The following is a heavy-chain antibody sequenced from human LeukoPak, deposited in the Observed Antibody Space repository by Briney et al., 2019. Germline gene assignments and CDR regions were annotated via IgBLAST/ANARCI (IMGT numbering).Heavy chain of an antibody. CDR2: ISDSGGST. CDR3: VKTQTHFGDYRRDY. V-gene: IGHV3-23*01. D-gene: IGHD4-17*01. Sequence: PGGSLRLSCAASGCTFSTYAMSWVRQAPGKGLEWVSGISDSGGSTYYAESVKGRFTVSRDNSKNTVYMQMRTLRVEDTAVYYCVKTQTHFGDYRRDYWGQGTLVTVSS. CDR1: GCTFSTYA. J-gene: IGHJ4*02.